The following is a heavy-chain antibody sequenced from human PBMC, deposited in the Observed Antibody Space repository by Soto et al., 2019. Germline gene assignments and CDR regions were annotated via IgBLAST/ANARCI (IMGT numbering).Heavy chain of an antibody. Sequence: SLNGSWKGSGYSKTGYHMHWVLQTNGKALEMMGWINPNSGGTNYAQKFQGRVTITRDTSISTAYMELSRLRSDDTAVYYCARDVPEIVVGAQHYSYGTDVWGQGTTVTVSS. V-gene: IGHV1-2*02. CDR3: ARDVPEIVVGAQHYSYGTDV. CDR2: INPNSGGT. J-gene: IGHJ6*02. D-gene: IGHD2-2*01. CDR1: GYSKTGYH.